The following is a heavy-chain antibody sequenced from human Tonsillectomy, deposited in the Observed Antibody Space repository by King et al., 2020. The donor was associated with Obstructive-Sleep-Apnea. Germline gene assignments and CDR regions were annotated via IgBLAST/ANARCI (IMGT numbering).Heavy chain of an antibody. CDR1: GYIFTTYG. J-gene: IGHJ4*02. Sequence: VQLVESGAEVKKPGASVKVSCKASGYIFTTYGITWVRQAPGQGLEWIGLISAYNGNTNYAQKIQGRVTMTTDTSTSTAYMGLRSLRSDDTAVYYCARATDDILTGYPAPFDYWGQGTLVTVSS. CDR2: ISAYNGNT. D-gene: IGHD3-9*01. CDR3: ARATDDILTGYPAPFDY. V-gene: IGHV1-18*01.